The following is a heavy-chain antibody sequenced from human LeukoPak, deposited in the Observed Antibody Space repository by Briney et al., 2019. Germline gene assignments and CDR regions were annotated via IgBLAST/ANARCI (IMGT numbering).Heavy chain of an antibody. D-gene: IGHD5-24*01. Sequence: GASVKVSCKASGGTFSSYAISWVRQAPGQGLEWMGGIIPIFGTANYAQKFQGRVTITTDESTSTAYMELSSLRSEDTAVYYCARHPWDGYNYFDYWGQGTLVTVSS. CDR1: GGTFSSYA. CDR2: IIPIFGTA. V-gene: IGHV1-69*05. J-gene: IGHJ4*02. CDR3: ARHPWDGYNYFDY.